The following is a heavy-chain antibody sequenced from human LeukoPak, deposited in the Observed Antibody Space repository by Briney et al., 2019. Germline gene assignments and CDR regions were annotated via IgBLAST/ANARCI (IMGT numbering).Heavy chain of an antibody. CDR1: GYPFPSDV. CDR3: ARARVDESCSGGSCYHNDL. J-gene: IGHJ5*02. D-gene: IGHD2-15*01. CDR2: MNPLSGNT. Sequence: ASGKVSFKASGYPFPSDVNWVRQAPGQGLEWMGGMNPLSGNTGYAPKVEGRVTMTKDTFISTAYMELSSPRSEDTALYYCARARVDESCSGGSCYHNDLWGQGTLVTVSS. V-gene: IGHV1-8*01.